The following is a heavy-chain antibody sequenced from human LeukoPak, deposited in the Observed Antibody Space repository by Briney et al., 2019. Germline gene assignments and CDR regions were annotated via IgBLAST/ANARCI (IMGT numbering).Heavy chain of an antibody. Sequence: GASVKVSCKASGYTFTGYYMHWVRQAPGQGLEWMGWINPNSGDTNYAQKFQGRVTMTRDTSISTVYMELSRLRSDDTAVYYCARGPYHHPPDYWGQGTLVTVSS. CDR2: INPNSGDT. V-gene: IGHV1-2*02. CDR1: GYTFTGYY. D-gene: IGHD2-2*01. CDR3: ARGPYHHPPDY. J-gene: IGHJ4*02.